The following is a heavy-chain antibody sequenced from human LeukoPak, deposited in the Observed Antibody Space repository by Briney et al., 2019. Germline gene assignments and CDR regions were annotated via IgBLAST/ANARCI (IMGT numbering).Heavy chain of an antibody. CDR2: ISYDGSNK. J-gene: IGHJ4*02. Sequence: PGGSLRLSCAASGFTFSSYGMHWVRQAPGKGLEWVAVISYDGSNKYYADSVKGRFTISRDNSKNTLYLQMNSLRAEDTAVYYCAYYGSGSLVDYFDYWGQGTLVTVSS. D-gene: IGHD3-10*01. V-gene: IGHV3-30*03. CDR3: AYYGSGSLVDYFDY. CDR1: GFTFSSYG.